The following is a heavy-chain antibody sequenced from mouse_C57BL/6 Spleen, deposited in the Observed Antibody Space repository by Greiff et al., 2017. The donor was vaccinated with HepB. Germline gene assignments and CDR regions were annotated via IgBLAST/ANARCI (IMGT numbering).Heavy chain of an antibody. CDR3: ARSWDFDY. Sequence: EVQLQQSGPELVKPGASVKISCKASGYTFTDYYMNWVKQSHGKSLEWIGDINPNNGGTSYNQKFKGKATLTVDKSSSTAYMELRSLTSEGSAVDYCARSWDFDYWGQGTTLTVSA. CDR1: GYTFTDYY. D-gene: IGHD4-1*01. V-gene: IGHV1-26*01. J-gene: IGHJ2*01. CDR2: INPNNGGT.